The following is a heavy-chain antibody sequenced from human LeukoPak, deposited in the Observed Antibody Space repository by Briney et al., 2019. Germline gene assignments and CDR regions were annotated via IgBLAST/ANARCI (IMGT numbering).Heavy chain of an antibody. CDR2: IRYDGSNK. Sequence: PGGSLRLSCAASGFTFDDYAMHWVRQAPGKGLEWVAFIRYDGSNKYYADSVKGRFTISRDNSKNTLYLQMNSLRAEDTAVYYCAKDQWLQSDYWGQGTLVTVSS. J-gene: IGHJ4*02. CDR1: GFTFDDYA. CDR3: AKDQWLQSDY. D-gene: IGHD5-24*01. V-gene: IGHV3-30*02.